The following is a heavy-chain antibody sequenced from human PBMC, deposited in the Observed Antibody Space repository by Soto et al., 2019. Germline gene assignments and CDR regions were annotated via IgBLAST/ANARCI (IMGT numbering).Heavy chain of an antibody. V-gene: IGHV1-3*01. D-gene: IGHD2-2*01. CDR3: ARVPRYTSDIVEVPAVMFDDWFVP. CDR1: GYTFSSYA. J-gene: IGHJ5*02. Sequence: QVQLVQSGAEVKKPGASVKVSCKASGYTFSSYAVQWVRQAPGHSLEWIGWIHAGNGDTKYPQKFHGRVTLTRDTTANTAYMDLSSRRSEDTAVYYCARVPRYTSDIVEVPAVMFDDWFVPWGQGTLVTVSS. CDR2: IHAGNGDT.